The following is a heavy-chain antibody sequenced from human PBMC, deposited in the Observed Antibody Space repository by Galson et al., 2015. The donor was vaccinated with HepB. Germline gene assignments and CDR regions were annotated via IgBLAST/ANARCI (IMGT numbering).Heavy chain of an antibody. V-gene: IGHV5-10-1*01. CDR1: GYSFTSYW. D-gene: IGHD3-10*01. Sequence: QSGAEVKKPGESLRISCKGSGYSFTSYWISWVRQMPGKGLEWMGRIDPSDSYTNYSPSFQGHVTISADKSISTAYLQWSSLKASDTAMYYCARFTDYYGSGSTNRDYYYGMDVWGQGTTVTVSS. J-gene: IGHJ6*02. CDR2: IDPSDSYT. CDR3: ARFTDYYGSGSTNRDYYYGMDV.